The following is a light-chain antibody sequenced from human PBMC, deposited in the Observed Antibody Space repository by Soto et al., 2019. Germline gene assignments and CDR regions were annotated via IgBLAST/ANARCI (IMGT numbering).Light chain of an antibody. J-gene: IGKJ1*01. Sequence: DIQMTQSPSTLSASVGDRVTITCRASQSINNWLAWYQQKPGKAPNLLIYKASSLQSGVPSRFSGSGSGTEVTLTISSLQPDDSATYYCQHYNSYPWTFGQGTTVEIK. CDR1: QSINNW. CDR2: KAS. CDR3: QHYNSYPWT. V-gene: IGKV1-5*03.